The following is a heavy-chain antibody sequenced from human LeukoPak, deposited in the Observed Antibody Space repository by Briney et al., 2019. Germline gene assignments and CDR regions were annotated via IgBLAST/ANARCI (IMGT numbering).Heavy chain of an antibody. CDR3: ARGYLYYYDVSGYPFDY. CDR1: GYTFTDYY. J-gene: IGHJ4*02. CDR2: INPNGGGT. D-gene: IGHD3-22*01. Sequence: ASVKVSCKASGYTFTDYYMHWVRQAPGQGLEWMGWINPNGGGTNYAQKFQGRVTMTRGTSISTAYMELRRLRSDDTAVYYCARGYLYYYDVSGYPFDYWGQGTLVTVSS. V-gene: IGHV1-2*02.